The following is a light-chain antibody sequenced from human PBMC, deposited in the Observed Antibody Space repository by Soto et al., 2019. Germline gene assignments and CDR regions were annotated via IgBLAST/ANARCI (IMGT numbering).Light chain of an antibody. Sequence: QSVLTQPPSASGTPGQRVTISCSGSSSNIGHNAVNWYQQLPGTATKLLIYSNSHRPSGVPDRFSGSKSCTSASLAISGLQSEDESDYYCAAWDDSLTGSWVFGGGTKLTVL. CDR3: AAWDDSLTGSWV. CDR1: SSNIGHNA. J-gene: IGLJ3*02. CDR2: SNS. V-gene: IGLV1-44*01.